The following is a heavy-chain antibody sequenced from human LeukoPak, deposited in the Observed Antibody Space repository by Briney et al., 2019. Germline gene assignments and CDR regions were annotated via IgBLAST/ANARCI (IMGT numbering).Heavy chain of an antibody. Sequence: SETLSLTCAVYGGSFSGYYWNWIRQPPGKGLEWIGEINHSGSTNYNPSLKSRVTISVDTSKNQFSLKLSSVTAADTAVYYCARGRGAYYDFWSGYQLTPGAVDYWGQGTLVTVSS. J-gene: IGHJ4*02. D-gene: IGHD3-3*01. CDR3: ARGRGAYYDFWSGYQLTPGAVDY. CDR2: INHSGST. CDR1: GGSFSGYY. V-gene: IGHV4-34*01.